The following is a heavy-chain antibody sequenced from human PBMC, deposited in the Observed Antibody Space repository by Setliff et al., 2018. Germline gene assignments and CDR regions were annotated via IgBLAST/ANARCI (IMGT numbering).Heavy chain of an antibody. CDR1: GYTFEYFG. Sequence: GASVKVSCKASGYTFEYFGISWVRQAPGQGLEWMGWISGHNGKTNIAQKFQGRLTMTTDTTTAYMELWSLTSVDTAIYFCAKEPALSLTESIRRSYYDYALDVWGQGTTVTVSS. D-gene: IGHD3-10*01. CDR2: ISGHNGKT. V-gene: IGHV1-18*01. J-gene: IGHJ6*02. CDR3: AKEPALSLTESIRRSYYDYALDV.